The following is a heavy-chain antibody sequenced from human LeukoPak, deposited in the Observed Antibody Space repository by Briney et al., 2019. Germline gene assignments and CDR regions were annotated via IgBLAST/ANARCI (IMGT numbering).Heavy chain of an antibody. V-gene: IGHV3-74*01. D-gene: IGHD6-19*01. CDR1: GLTFSSYW. CDR2: IKSDGSGT. CDR3: ARGSDSSGWYSSFDY. Sequence: GGSLRLPCAASGLTFSSYWMHCVGQAPGKGLVWVSRIKSDGSGTSYADSVKGRFTISRDNAKNTLYLQMNSLRAEDTAVYYCARGSDSSGWYSSFDYWGQGTLVTVSS. J-gene: IGHJ4*02.